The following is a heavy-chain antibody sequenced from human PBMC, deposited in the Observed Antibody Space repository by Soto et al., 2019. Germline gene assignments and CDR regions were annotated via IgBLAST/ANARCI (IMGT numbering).Heavy chain of an antibody. Sequence: PGGSLRLSCAASGFTFGSYAMTWVRQAPGKGLESAAGLYGNSGGIQYADSVRGRFTIFRDNSNNIVFLHMRSLRVEDTAVYFCATDAVAGDGLWLMDHWGQGTLVTVSS. D-gene: IGHD2-21*02. J-gene: IGHJ4*02. CDR2: LYGNSGGI. V-gene: IGHV3-23*01. CDR1: GFTFGSYA. CDR3: ATDAVAGDGLWLMDH.